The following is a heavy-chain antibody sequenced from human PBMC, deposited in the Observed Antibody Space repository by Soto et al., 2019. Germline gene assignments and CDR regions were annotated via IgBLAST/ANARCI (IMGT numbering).Heavy chain of an antibody. Sequence: PGGSLRLSCAASGFTFSSYWMHWVRQAPGKGLVWVSRINSDGSSTSYADSVKGRFTISRDNAKNTLYLQMNSLRAEDTAVYYCAKAQENYYYYGMDVWGQGTTVTVSS. CDR3: AKAQENYYYYGMDV. V-gene: IGHV3-74*01. CDR2: INSDGSST. CDR1: GFTFSSYW. J-gene: IGHJ6*02.